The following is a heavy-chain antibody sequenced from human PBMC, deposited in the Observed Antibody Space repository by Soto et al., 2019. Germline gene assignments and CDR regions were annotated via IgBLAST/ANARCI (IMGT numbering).Heavy chain of an antibody. V-gene: IGHV3-33*01. Sequence: QVQLVESGGGVVQPGRSLRLSCAASGFTFSSYGMHWVRQAPGKGLEWVAVIWYDGSNKYYADSVKGRFTISRDNSKNTLYLQMNSLRAEDTAVYYCARETAAAANWFDPWGQGTLVTVSS. D-gene: IGHD6-13*01. CDR3: ARETAAAANWFDP. J-gene: IGHJ5*02. CDR1: GFTFSSYG. CDR2: IWYDGSNK.